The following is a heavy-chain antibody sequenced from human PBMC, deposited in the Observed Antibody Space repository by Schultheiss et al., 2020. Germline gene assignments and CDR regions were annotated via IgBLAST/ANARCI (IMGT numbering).Heavy chain of an antibody. D-gene: IGHD4-23*01. V-gene: IGHV1-18*01. CDR1: GYTFTSYG. Sequence: ASVKVSCKASGYTFTSYGISWVRQAPGQGLEWMGWISAYNGNTNYAQKLQGRVTMTTDTSTSTAYMELRSLRSDDTAVYYCARDRGREEVTGYYYGMDVWGQGTTVTVSS. CDR3: ARDRGREEVTGYYYGMDV. J-gene: IGHJ6*02. CDR2: ISAYNGNT.